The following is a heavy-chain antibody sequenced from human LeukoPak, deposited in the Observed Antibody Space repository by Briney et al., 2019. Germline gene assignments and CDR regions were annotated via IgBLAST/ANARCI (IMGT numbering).Heavy chain of an antibody. J-gene: IGHJ5*02. CDR2: INHSGST. D-gene: IGHD2-2*01. CDR1: GGSFSGYY. CDR3: ARRRTTFVVVPAALNWFDP. V-gene: IGHV4-34*01. Sequence: PSETLSLTCAVYGGSFSGYYWSWIRQPPGKGLEWIGEINHSGSTNYNPSLKSRVTISVDTSKNQFSLKLSSVTAADTAVYYCARRRTTFVVVPAALNWFDPWGQGTRVTVSS.